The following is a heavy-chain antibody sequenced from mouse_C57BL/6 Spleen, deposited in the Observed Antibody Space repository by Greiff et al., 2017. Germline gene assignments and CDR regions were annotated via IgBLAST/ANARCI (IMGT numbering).Heavy chain of an antibody. CDR1: GYAFSSSW. J-gene: IGHJ2*01. D-gene: IGHD4-1*01. V-gene: IGHV1-82*01. CDR2: IYPGDGDT. CDR3: ARRLDFDY. Sequence: QVQLQQSGPELVKPGASVKISCKASGYAFSSSWMTWVKQRPGKGLEWIGRIYPGDGDTNYNGKFKGKATLTADKSSSTAYMQLSSLTSEDSAVYFCARRLDFDYWGQGTTLTVSS.